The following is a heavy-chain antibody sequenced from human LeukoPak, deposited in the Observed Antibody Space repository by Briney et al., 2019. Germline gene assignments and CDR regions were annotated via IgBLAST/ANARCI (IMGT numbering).Heavy chain of an antibody. CDR3: ATQTFYGDYGWYGMDV. Sequence: PSETLSLTCAVYGGSFSGYYWIWIRQPPGKGLEWIGEINHSGSTNYNPSLKSRVTRSVDTSKNQFSLKLSSVTAADTAVYSCATQTFYGDYGWYGMDVWGQGPTATVSS. CDR1: GGSFSGYY. V-gene: IGHV4-34*01. CDR2: INHSGST. D-gene: IGHD4-17*01. J-gene: IGHJ6*02.